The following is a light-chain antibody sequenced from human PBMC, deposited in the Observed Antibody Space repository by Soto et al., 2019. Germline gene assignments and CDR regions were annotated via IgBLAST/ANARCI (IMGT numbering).Light chain of an antibody. CDR1: SSNIGNNY. CDR3: QSYDSSLSGNWV. J-gene: IGLJ3*02. Sequence: QSVLTQPPSVSAAPGQTVTISCSGSSSNIGNNYVSWYQQLPGTAPKLLIYDNNKRPSGVPDRFSGSKSGTSASLAITGLQAEDEADYYCQSYDSSLSGNWVFGGGTKVTVL. CDR2: DNN. V-gene: IGLV1-51*01.